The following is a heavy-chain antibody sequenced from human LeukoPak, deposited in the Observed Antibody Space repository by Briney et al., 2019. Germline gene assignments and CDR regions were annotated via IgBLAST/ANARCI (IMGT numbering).Heavy chain of an antibody. Sequence: PGGSLRLSCAASGFTFSTYALNWVRQAPGKGLEWVSAISGSGVTTYYADSVKGRFTISRDNSKNTLYLQVNSLRADDTAVYYCAGKPRDGYNDGRFDFWGQGTLVTVSS. V-gene: IGHV3-23*01. D-gene: IGHD5-24*01. CDR2: ISGSGVTT. CDR3: AGKPRDGYNDGRFDF. J-gene: IGHJ4*02. CDR1: GFTFSTYA.